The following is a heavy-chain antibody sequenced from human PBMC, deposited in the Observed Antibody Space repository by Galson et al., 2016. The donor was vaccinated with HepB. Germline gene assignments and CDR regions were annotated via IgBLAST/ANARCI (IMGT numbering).Heavy chain of an antibody. CDR1: SSGDYY. V-gene: IGHV4-31*02. J-gene: IGHJ4*02. D-gene: IGHD3-10*01. CDR2: IYYSGST. CDR3: ARLELPFTSGFDY. Sequence: SSGDYYWSWLRQHPGKGLEWIGHIYYSGSTYHNPSLKSRLTISVDTSKNQFSLKLSSVTAADTAVYYCARLELPFTSGFDYWGQGTLVTVSS.